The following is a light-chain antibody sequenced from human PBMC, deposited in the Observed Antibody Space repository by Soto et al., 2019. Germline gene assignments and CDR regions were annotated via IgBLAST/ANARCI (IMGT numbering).Light chain of an antibody. Sequence: QSALTQPASVSGSPGQSITISCTGTSSDVGGYNYVSWYQQHPGKAPKLMIYEVSNRPSGVSNRFSGSKSGNTASLTISGLQAEDEADCYCSSYTSSRAYVFGIGTKVTVL. V-gene: IGLV2-14*01. CDR1: SSDVGGYNY. CDR2: EVS. CDR3: SSYTSSRAYV. J-gene: IGLJ1*01.